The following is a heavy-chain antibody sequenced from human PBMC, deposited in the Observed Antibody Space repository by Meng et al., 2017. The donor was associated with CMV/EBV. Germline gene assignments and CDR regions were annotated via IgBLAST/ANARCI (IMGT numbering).Heavy chain of an antibody. J-gene: IGHJ4*02. V-gene: IGHV1-18*01. CDR1: GYTFTSYG. CDR3: ARDGRVGPTTGSLGY. CDR2: ISAYNGNT. D-gene: IGHD3-10*01. Sequence: ASVKVSCKASGYTFTSYGISWVRQAPGQGLEWMGWISAYNGNTNYAQKLQGRVTMTTDTSTSTAYMELRSLRSDDTAVYYCARDGRVGPTTGSLGYWGQGTLVTVSS.